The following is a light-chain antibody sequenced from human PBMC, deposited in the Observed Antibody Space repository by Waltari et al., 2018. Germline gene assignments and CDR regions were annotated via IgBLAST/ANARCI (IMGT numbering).Light chain of an antibody. V-gene: IGLV4-69*01. CDR2: VNNDGTH. CDR1: SGHSTYA. J-gene: IGLJ3*02. Sequence: QLMLTQSPSASASLGASVKLTCTLSSGHSTYAIACHQQQPAKGPRYLMKVNNDGTHSKGDGIPDRFSGSSSGAERYLTISSLQSEDDAEYYCQTWGPGIRVFGGGTKLTVL. CDR3: QTWGPGIRV.